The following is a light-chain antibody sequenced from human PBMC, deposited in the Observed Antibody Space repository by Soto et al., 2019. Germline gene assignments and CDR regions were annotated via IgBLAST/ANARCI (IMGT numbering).Light chain of an antibody. CDR2: AAS. J-gene: IGKJ5*01. CDR3: PQYGFSPIS. V-gene: IGKV3-20*01. Sequence: EILLTQSPSTLSLSPGEGVTLSCRASQSVTVNSLAWYQQKPGQAPRLLIYAASTRAAAVPDRFSGSGSGPEYTLTISRLEPEDFAVYSCPQYGFSPISFGQGTRLEIK. CDR1: QSVTVNS.